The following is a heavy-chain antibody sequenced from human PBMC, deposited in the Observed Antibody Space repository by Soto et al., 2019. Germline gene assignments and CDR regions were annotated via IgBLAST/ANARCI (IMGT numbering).Heavy chain of an antibody. J-gene: IGHJ4*02. D-gene: IGHD3-10*01. CDR2: IYYSGTT. V-gene: IGHV4-31*03. Sequence: QVQLQESGPGLVKPSQTLSLTCTVSGGSISSGGYYWSWIRQHPGKGLEWIGYIYYSGTTYYNPSLKSRVTISVDTSKNQFSLKLSSVTAADTAVYYCARAPINIQEARGITMVREVMPFDYWGQGTLVTVSS. CDR1: GGSISSGGYY. CDR3: ARAPINIQEARGITMVREVMPFDY.